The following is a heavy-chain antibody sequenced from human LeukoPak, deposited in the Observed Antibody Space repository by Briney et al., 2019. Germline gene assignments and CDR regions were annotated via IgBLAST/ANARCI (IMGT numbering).Heavy chain of an antibody. D-gene: IGHD4-23*01. Sequence: PGGSLRLSCAASGITFSSYAMSWVRQAPGKGLEWVSAISGSGGSTYYADSVKGRFTISRDNSKNTLYLQMNSLRAEDSAVYYCASPYVGNSDYHYYYYGMDVWGQGTTVTVSS. CDR3: ASPYVGNSDYHYYYYGMDV. V-gene: IGHV3-23*01. J-gene: IGHJ6*02. CDR1: GITFSSYA. CDR2: ISGSGGST.